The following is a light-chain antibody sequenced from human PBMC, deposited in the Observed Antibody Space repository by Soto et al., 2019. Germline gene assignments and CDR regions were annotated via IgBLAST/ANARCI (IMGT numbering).Light chain of an antibody. J-gene: IGKJ1*01. CDR2: KAS. CDR3: QQFNNYPWT. CDR1: QSISSW. Sequence: DIQMTHSPSTLSASEGDRVTITFRASQSISSWLAWYQQKPGKAPKLLIYKASSLESGVPSRFSGSGSGTEFTLTISSLQPDDFATYYCQQFNNYPWTFGQGTKVDSK. V-gene: IGKV1-5*03.